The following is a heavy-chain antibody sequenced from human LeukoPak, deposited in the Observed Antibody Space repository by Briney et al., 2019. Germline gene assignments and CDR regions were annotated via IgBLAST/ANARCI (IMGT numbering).Heavy chain of an antibody. V-gene: IGHV3-73*01. J-gene: IGHJ5*02. CDR3: TRLSYDSSGYYSMSYWFDP. D-gene: IGHD3-22*01. CDR1: GVTFSGSA. CDR2: IRSKANSYAT. Sequence: GGSLKLSCAASGVTFSGSAMHWVREASGKGLEWVGRIRSKANSYATAYAASVKGRFTISRDDSKNTAYLQMNSLKTEDTAVYYCTRLSYDSSGYYSMSYWFDPWGQGTLVTVSS.